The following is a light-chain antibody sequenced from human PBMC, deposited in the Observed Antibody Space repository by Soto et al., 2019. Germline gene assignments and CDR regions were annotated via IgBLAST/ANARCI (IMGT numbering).Light chain of an antibody. J-gene: IGLJ1*01. Sequence: QSALTQPASVSGSPGQSITISCTGTSSDVGSYNLVSWYQQHPGKAPKLMIHEVSKRPSGVSNRFSGSKSGNTASLTISGLQAEDEADYYCCSYAGSSTLGVFGTGTKLTVL. V-gene: IGLV2-23*02. CDR2: EVS. CDR3: CSYAGSSTLGV. CDR1: SSDVGSYNL.